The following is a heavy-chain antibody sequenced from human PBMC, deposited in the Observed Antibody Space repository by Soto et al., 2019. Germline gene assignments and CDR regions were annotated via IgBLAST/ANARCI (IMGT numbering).Heavy chain of an antibody. CDR3: AKLRDSSGYYFDY. V-gene: IGHV3-23*01. D-gene: IGHD3-22*01. Sequence: PGGSLRLSCAASGFTFSSYAMSWVRQAPGKGLEWVSAISGSGGSTYYADSVKDRFTISRDNSKNTLYLQMNSLRAEDTAVYYCAKLRDSSGYYFDYWGQGTLVTVSS. CDR1: GFTFSSYA. J-gene: IGHJ4*02. CDR2: ISGSGGST.